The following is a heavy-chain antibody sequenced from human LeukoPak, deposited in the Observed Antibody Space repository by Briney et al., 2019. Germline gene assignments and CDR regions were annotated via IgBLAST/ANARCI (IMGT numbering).Heavy chain of an antibody. V-gene: IGHV4-59*01. CDR1: GGSICSYY. Sequence: SETLSLTCTVWGGSICSYYGSWIRQPPGKGLEWIGYLYYSGSTNYNPSLKSRVTISVDTSKNQFSLKLSSVTAADTAVYYCARVAYYDRSGYYVDTFDIWGQGTMVTVSS. D-gene: IGHD3-22*01. CDR2: LYYSGST. CDR3: ARVAYYDRSGYYVDTFDI. J-gene: IGHJ3*02.